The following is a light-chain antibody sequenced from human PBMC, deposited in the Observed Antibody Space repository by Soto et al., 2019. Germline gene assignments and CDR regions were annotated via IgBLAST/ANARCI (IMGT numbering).Light chain of an antibody. CDR2: SAF. CDR1: QSISNK. CDR3: QQRSNWPLI. J-gene: IGKJ4*01. V-gene: IGKV3-11*01. Sequence: EVVMTQSPATLSVSPGERATLSCRASQSISNKLAWYQQKPGQAPRLVIYSAFTRATGIPARFSGSGSGTDFTLTISFREPEDFAVYYCQQRSNWPLIFGGGTKVDIK.